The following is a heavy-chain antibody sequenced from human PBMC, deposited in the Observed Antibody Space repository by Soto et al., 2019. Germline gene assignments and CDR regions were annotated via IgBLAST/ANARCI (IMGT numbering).Heavy chain of an antibody. V-gene: IGHV3-49*04. CDR1: GFTFGDYA. CDR3: RGMPEPYYSYYGMDI. Sequence: GSLRLSCTASGFTFGDYAMSWVRQDPGKVLEWVGFIRSKAYGGTTVYAAPVNGRFTISRDDSKSIAYLQMHSLKSEDPAVYYFRGMPEPYYSYYGMDIWSQETTVTVSS. CDR2: IRSKAYGGTT. J-gene: IGHJ6*02. D-gene: IGHD2-2*01.